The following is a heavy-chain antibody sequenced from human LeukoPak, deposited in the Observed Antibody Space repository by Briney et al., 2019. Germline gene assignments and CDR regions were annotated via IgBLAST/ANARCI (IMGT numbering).Heavy chain of an antibody. Sequence: PGGSLRLSCAASGFTFSSYGMHWVRQAPGKGLEWVAFIRYDGSNKYYADSVKRRFTISRDNSKNTLYLQMNSLRAEDTAVYYCAKDHRFGELFGFDYWGQGTLVTVSS. J-gene: IGHJ4*02. CDR1: GFTFSSYG. CDR2: IRYDGSNK. V-gene: IGHV3-30*02. CDR3: AKDHRFGELFGFDY. D-gene: IGHD3-10*01.